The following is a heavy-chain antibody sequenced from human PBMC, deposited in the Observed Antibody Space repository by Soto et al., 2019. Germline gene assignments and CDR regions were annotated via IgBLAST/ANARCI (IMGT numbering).Heavy chain of an antibody. CDR2: INPNSGGT. J-gene: IGHJ6*02. Sequence: GPSVKVSCKASGYTFTGYYMHWVRQAPGQGLEWMGWINPNSGGTNYAQKFQGWVTMTRDTSISTGYMELSRLRSDDTAVYYCARGPIVIKPGAINPTVAYYYGMDVWGQGTTVTVSS. CDR1: GYTFTGYY. CDR3: ARGPIVIKPGAINPTVAYYYGMDV. V-gene: IGHV1-2*04. D-gene: IGHD2-2*02.